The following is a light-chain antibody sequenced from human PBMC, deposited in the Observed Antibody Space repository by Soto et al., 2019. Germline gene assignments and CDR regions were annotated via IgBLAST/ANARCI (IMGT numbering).Light chain of an antibody. CDR2: DIS. Sequence: EITMTQFPGILSASPGEGFTLSCRAAQDVTTNFAWYQQKRGQAPRLLIYDISSRATGVPARFSGSGSGTEFTLSISGLQSEDFAVYFCQQYNNWPFSFGQGTRLEIK. CDR3: QQYNNWPFS. CDR1: QDVTTN. J-gene: IGKJ5*01. V-gene: IGKV3-15*01.